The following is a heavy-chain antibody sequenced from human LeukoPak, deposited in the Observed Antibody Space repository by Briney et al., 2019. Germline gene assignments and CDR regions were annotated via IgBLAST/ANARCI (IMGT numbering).Heavy chain of an antibody. D-gene: IGHD2-15*01. CDR2: ISGSGGST. V-gene: IGHV3-23*01. J-gene: IGHJ4*02. CDR3: AKSPPKWSYDY. Sequence: GGYLRFSCAASGFTFSIYAMRWVRQAPGKWLKWVTAISGSGGSTYYADSVKGRLTISRDISKNTLYLQMNSLRAEDTAVYYCAKSPPKWSYDYWGQGTLVTVSS. CDR1: GFTFSIYA.